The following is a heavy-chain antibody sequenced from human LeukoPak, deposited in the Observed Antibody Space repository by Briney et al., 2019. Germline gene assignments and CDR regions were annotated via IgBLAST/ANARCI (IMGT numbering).Heavy chain of an antibody. CDR1: GYTLTSYG. J-gene: IGHJ4*02. Sequence: GASVKVSCKASGYTLTSYGISWVRQAPGQGLEWMGWISAYNGNTNYAQKLQGRVTMTTDTSTSTAYMELRSPRSDDTAVYYCARDLARSIAVAGYYFDYWGQGTLVTVSS. V-gene: IGHV1-18*01. CDR2: ISAYNGNT. D-gene: IGHD6-19*01. CDR3: ARDLARSIAVAGYYFDY.